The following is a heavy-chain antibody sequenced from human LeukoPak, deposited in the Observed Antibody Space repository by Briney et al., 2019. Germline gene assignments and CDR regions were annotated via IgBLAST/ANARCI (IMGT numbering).Heavy chain of an antibody. Sequence: GGSPRLSCAASGFTFSSYWMHWVRQAPGKGLAWVSRINSDGSSTSYADSVRGRFSISRDNAKNTLYLQMNSLRAEDTAVYYCARGLSGYASSLGYWGQGTLVTVSA. CDR3: ARGLSGYASSLGY. D-gene: IGHD6-6*01. J-gene: IGHJ4*02. CDR2: INSDGSST. V-gene: IGHV3-74*01. CDR1: GFTFSSYW.